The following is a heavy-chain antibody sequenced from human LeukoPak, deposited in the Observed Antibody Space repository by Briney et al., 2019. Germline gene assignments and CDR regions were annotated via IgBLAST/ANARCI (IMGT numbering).Heavy chain of an antibody. CDR2: IYYSGST. Sequence: SETLSLTCTVSGGSISSSSYYWGWIRQPPGEGLEWIGSIYYSGSTYYNPSLKGRVTISVDTSKNQFSLKLSSVTAADTAIYYCARDGRAGSLFAYWGQGTLVTVYS. CDR1: GGSISSSSYY. CDR3: ARDGRAGSLFAY. V-gene: IGHV4-39*07. J-gene: IGHJ4*02. D-gene: IGHD6-19*01.